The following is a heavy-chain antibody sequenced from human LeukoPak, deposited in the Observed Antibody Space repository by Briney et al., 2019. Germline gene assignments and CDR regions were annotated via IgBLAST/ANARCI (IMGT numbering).Heavy chain of an antibody. V-gene: IGHV4-31*03. CDR2: ISYSGSP. CDR3: ATDHLAVAGYNWFDP. J-gene: IGHJ5*02. D-gene: IGHD6-13*01. CDR1: GGSITSGDSF. Sequence: PSETLSLTCTISGGSITSGDSFWTWIRHHPEKGLEWIGYISYSGSPYYNPSLQTRVTISSDMSKNQFSLNLASVTAADTAVYYCATDHLAVAGYNWFDPWGQGILVTASS.